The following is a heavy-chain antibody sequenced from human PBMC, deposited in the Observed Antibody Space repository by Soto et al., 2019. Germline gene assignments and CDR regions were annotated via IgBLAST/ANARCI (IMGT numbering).Heavy chain of an antibody. J-gene: IGHJ6*02. CDR3: ARISGSYLPVEV. CDR1: GGTFSSYA. V-gene: IGHV1-69*01. D-gene: IGHD1-26*01. Sequence: QVQLVQSGAEVKKPGSSVKVSCKASGGTFSSYAISWVRQAPGQGLEWMGGIIPIFGTANYAQKFQGRVTITADESTSTAYMELTSLESEDKAVYYCARISGSYLPVEVWSQGNTVTVSS. CDR2: IIPIFGTA.